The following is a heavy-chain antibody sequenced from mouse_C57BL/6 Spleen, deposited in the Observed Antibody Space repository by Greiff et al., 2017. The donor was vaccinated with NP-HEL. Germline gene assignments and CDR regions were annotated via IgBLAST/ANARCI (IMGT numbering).Heavy chain of an antibody. CDR1: GYTFTDYE. V-gene: IGHV1-15*01. D-gene: IGHD1-1*01. CDR2: IDPETGGT. Sequence: VQLQQSGAELVRPGASVTLSCKASGYTFTDYEMHWVKQTPVHGLEWIGAIDPETGGTAYNQKFKGKAILTADKSSSTAYMELRSLTSEDSAVYYCTRKEGNYYGSSRYWYFDVWGTGTTVTVSS. CDR3: TRKEGNYYGSSRYWYFDV. J-gene: IGHJ1*03.